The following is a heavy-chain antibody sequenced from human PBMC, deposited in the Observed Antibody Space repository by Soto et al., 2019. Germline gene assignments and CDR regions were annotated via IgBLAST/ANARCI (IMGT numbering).Heavy chain of an antibody. D-gene: IGHD6-19*01. CDR1: GYTFTSYA. J-gene: IGHJ6*02. CDR2: INAGNGNT. Sequence: ASVKVSCKASGYTFTSYAMHWVRQAPGQRLEWMGWINAGNGNTKYSQKFQGRVTITRDTSASTAYMELSSLRSEDTAVYYCARRKLAVGDNYYYYGMDVSGRGTTVTVSS. V-gene: IGHV1-3*01. CDR3: ARRKLAVGDNYYYYGMDV.